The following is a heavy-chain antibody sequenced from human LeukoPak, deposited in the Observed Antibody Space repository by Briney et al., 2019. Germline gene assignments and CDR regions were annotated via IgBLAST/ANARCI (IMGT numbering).Heavy chain of an antibody. D-gene: IGHD2-2*01. CDR1: GYSFTDYY. Sequence: ASVKVSCKTSGYSFTDYYMHWVRQAPGQGLEWMGWINPNSGGTNYAQKFQGRVTMARDTSISTAYMELGRLRSDDTAVYYCARVAPYRSSTSCYEGVLGYWGQGTLVTVSS. CDR3: ARVAPYRSSTSCYEGVLGY. J-gene: IGHJ4*02. CDR2: INPNSGGT. V-gene: IGHV1-2*02.